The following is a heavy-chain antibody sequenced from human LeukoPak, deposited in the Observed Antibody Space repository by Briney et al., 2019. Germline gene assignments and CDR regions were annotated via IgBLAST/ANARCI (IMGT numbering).Heavy chain of an antibody. CDR3: ARAISRFFDWSRNPDAFDL. V-gene: IGHV4-61*02. CDR2: IYTSGST. D-gene: IGHD3-9*01. CDR1: GGSISSGSYY. J-gene: IGHJ3*01. Sequence: SETLSLTCTVSGGSISSGSYYWSWIRQPAGKGLEWVGRIYTSGSTNYNPSLKSRVTISVDTSKNQFSLKLSSVPAADTAVYYCARAISRFFDWSRNPDAFDLWGQGTMVTVSS.